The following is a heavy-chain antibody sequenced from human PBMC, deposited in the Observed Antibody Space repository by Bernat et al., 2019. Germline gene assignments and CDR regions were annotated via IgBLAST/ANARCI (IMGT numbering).Heavy chain of an antibody. CDR1: GGSISSYY. J-gene: IGHJ4*02. CDR3: ARHGDTAMGTHEFDY. D-gene: IGHD5-18*01. Sequence: QVQLQESGPGLVKPSETLSLTCTVSGGSISSYYWSWIRQPPGKGLEWIGYIYYSGSTNYNPSLKSRVTISVDTSKNQFSLKLSSVTAADTAVYYCARHGDTAMGTHEFDYWGQGTLVTVSS. CDR2: IYYSGST. V-gene: IGHV4-59*08.